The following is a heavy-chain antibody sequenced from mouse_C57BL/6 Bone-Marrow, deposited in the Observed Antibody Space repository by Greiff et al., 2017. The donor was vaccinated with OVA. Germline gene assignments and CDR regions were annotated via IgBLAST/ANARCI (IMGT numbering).Heavy chain of an antibody. CDR1: GYTFTSYW. CDR2: IYPGSGST. Sequence: QVQLQQLGAELVKPGASVKMSCKASGYTFTSYWITWVKQRPGQGLEWIGDIYPGSGSTNYNEKFKSKATLTVDTSSSTAYMQLSSLTSEDSAVYYCARFPYDYAWFAYWGQGTLVTVSA. D-gene: IGHD2-4*01. V-gene: IGHV1-55*01. J-gene: IGHJ3*01. CDR3: ARFPYDYAWFAY.